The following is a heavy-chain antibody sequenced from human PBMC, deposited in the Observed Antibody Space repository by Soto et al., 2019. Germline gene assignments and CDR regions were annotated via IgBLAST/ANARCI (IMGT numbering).Heavy chain of an antibody. J-gene: IGHJ4*02. CDR2: IIPILGIA. Sequence: GASVKVSCKASGGTFSSYTISWVRQAPGQGLEWMGRIIPILGIANYAQKFQGRVTITADKSTSTAYMELSSLRSEDTAVYYCARSWIAARPIYLDYWGQGTLVTVSS. D-gene: IGHD6-6*01. V-gene: IGHV1-69*02. CDR1: GGTFSSYT. CDR3: ARSWIAARPIYLDY.